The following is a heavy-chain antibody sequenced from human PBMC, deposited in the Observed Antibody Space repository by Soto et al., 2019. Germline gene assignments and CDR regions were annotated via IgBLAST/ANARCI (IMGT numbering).Heavy chain of an antibody. J-gene: IGHJ4*02. CDR3: ARGDPLSYGSGSYSND. CDR2: INHSGST. V-gene: IGHV4-34*01. D-gene: IGHD3-10*01. Sequence: SETLSLTCAVYGGSFSGYYWSWIRQPPGKGLEWIGEINHSGSTNYNPSLKSRVTISVDTSKNQFSLKLSSVTAADTAVYYCARGDPLSYGSGSYSNDWGQGTLVTLSS. CDR1: GGSFSGYY.